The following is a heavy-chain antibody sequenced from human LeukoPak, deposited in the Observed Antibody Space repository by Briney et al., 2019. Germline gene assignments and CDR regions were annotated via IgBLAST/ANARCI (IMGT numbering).Heavy chain of an antibody. CDR3: ARDSSSSRPNFDY. D-gene: IGHD6-13*01. J-gene: IGHJ4*02. V-gene: IGHV4-39*07. Sequence: KTSETLSLTCTVSGGSISSSSYYWGWIRQPPGKGLEWIGSIYSSGSTYYNPSLKSRVTISLDTSKNQFSLKLSSLTAADTAVYYCARDSSSSRPNFDYWGQGILVTVSS. CDR1: GGSISSSSYY. CDR2: IYSSGST.